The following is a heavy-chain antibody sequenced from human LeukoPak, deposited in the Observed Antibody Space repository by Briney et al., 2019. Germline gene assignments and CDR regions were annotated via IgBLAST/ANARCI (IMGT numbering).Heavy chain of an antibody. Sequence: GGSLRLSCAASGFTFSFYTMHWVRQAPGKGLEWVSSISSSSSYIYYADSVKGRFTISRDNAKNSLYLQMNSLRAEDTAVYYCSIDGDLDYIGYMDVWGKGTTVTVSS. J-gene: IGHJ6*03. CDR2: ISSSSSYI. D-gene: IGHD3/OR15-3a*01. CDR1: GFTFSFYT. CDR3: SIDGDLDYIGYMDV. V-gene: IGHV3-21*01.